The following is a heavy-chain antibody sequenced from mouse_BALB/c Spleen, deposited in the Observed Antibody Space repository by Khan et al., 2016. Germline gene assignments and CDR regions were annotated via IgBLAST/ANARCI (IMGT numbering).Heavy chain of an antibody. J-gene: IGHJ3*01. CDR1: GFNIKDTY. CDR2: IDPANGNT. Sequence: EVQLQESGAELVKPGASVKLSCTASGFNIKDTYMHWVKQRPEQGLEWIGRIDPANGNTKYDPKFQGKATITADTSSNTAYLQLSSLTSEDTAVCYYARAYYGNYWFAYWGQGTLVTVSA. D-gene: IGHD2-10*01. V-gene: IGHV14-3*02. CDR3: ARAYYGNYWFAY.